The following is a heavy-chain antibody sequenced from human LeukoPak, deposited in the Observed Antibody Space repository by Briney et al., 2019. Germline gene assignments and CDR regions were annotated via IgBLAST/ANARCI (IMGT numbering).Heavy chain of an antibody. Sequence: ASVKVSCKASGYTFTGYYMHWVRQAPGQGLEWMGWINPNSGGTNYAQKFQGRVTMTRDTSISTAYMELRSLRSDDTAVYYCTRDIPTYYDILTGYFRSPGFDYWGQGTLVTVSS. CDR2: INPNSGGT. V-gene: IGHV1-2*02. D-gene: IGHD3-9*01. CDR1: GYTFTGYY. CDR3: TRDIPTYYDILTGYFRSPGFDY. J-gene: IGHJ4*02.